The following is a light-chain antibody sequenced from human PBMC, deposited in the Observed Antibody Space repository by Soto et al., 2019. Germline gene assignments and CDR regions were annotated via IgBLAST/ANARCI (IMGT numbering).Light chain of an antibody. Sequence: EIVLTQSPGTLSLSPGEGAPPSSGASKSVSTSSLAGYQQKPGRAPRLLIYGASSRATGIPDRFSGSGSGTDFTLTISRLEPEDFAVYYCQQYGSSPRTFGQGTKVEIK. CDR2: GAS. V-gene: IGKV3-20*01. J-gene: IGKJ1*01. CDR3: QQYGSSPRT. CDR1: KSVSTSS.